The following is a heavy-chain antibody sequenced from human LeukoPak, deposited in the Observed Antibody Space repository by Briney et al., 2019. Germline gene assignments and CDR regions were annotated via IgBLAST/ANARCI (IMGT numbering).Heavy chain of an antibody. Sequence: PSETLSLTCNVSGVSIKANSDYWGWLGQPPGKGLEWIGSIYHVGGTYYNPSLKSRVTISIDTSKNQFSLRLTSVTAADTAIYYCARDGRSGYEDLWGPGTLVTVSS. V-gene: IGHV4-39*07. CDR1: GVSIKANSDY. D-gene: IGHD5-12*01. J-gene: IGHJ5*02. CDR3: ARDGRSGYEDL. CDR2: IYHVGGT.